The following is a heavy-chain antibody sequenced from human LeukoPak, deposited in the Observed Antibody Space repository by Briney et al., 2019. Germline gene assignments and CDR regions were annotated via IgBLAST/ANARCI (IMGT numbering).Heavy chain of an antibody. V-gene: IGHV3-48*01. D-gene: IGHD6-6*01. CDR2: ISSSSTTI. CDR3: AREYSSSSGRAFDI. J-gene: IGHJ3*02. CDR1: GFTFSSYS. Sequence: GGSPRLSCAASGFTFSSYSMNWVRQAPGKGLEWVSYISSSSTTIYYGDSVKGRFTISRDNAKNSLYLQMNSLRAEDTAVYYCAREYSSSSGRAFDIWGQGTMVTVSS.